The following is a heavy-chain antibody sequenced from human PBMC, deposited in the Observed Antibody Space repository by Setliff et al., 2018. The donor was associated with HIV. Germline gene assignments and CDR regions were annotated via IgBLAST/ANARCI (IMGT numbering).Heavy chain of an antibody. D-gene: IGHD6-6*01. CDR3: ARDTGQLVYYFDS. J-gene: IGHJ4*02. CDR1: GFAFSDYD. CDR2: IGTGSNK. V-gene: IGHV3-13*01. Sequence: GGSLRLSCATSGFAFSDYDFHWVRQVTGEGLEWVSAIGTGSNKYYADSVKGRFTISRDNLKKRVYLQMSSLRAEDTAVYFCARDTGQLVYYFDSWGQGTLVTVSS.